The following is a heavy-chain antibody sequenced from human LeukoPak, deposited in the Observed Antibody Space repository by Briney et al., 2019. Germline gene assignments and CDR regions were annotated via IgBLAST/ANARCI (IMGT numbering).Heavy chain of an antibody. CDR1: GFTFSSYW. D-gene: IGHD3-22*01. V-gene: IGHV3-74*01. Sequence: GGSLRLSCAASGFTFSSYWMHWVRQAPGKGLVWVSRINSDGSRTSYADSVKGRFTISRDNAKNTLYLQMNSLRAEDTAVYYCARDVSISWVYYDSSGDYFDYWGQGTLVTVSA. CDR2: INSDGSRT. CDR3: ARDVSISWVYYDSSGDYFDY. J-gene: IGHJ4*02.